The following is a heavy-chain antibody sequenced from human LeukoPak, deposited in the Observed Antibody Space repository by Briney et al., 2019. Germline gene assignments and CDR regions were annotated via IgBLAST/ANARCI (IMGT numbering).Heavy chain of an antibody. V-gene: IGHV4-59*01. CDR3: ARVGYDILTGYYSGFDY. CDR2: IYYSGST. J-gene: IGHJ4*02. CDR1: GGSISSYY. D-gene: IGHD3-9*01. Sequence: SETLSLTCTVSGGSISSYYWSWIRQPPGKGLERIGYIYYSGSTNYNPSLKSRVTISVDTSKNQFSLKLSSVTAADTAVYYCARVGYDILTGYYSGFDYWGQGTLVTVSS.